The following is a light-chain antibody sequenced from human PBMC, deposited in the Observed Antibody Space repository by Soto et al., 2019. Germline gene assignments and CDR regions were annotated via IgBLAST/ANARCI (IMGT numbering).Light chain of an antibody. CDR1: SSNIGSNY. CDR2: RNN. V-gene: IGLV1-47*01. CDR3: AAWDDSLSGWV. J-gene: IGLJ3*02. Sequence: QSVLTQPPSASGTPGQRVSISCSGSSSNIGSNYVYWYQQFPGTAPKLLIYRNNQRPSGVPDRFSGSKSGTSASPAISGLRSEDEADYYCAAWDDSLSGWVFGGGTKVTVL.